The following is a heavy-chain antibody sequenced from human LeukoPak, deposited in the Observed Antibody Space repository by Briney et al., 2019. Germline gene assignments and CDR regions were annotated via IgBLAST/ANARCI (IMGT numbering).Heavy chain of an antibody. J-gene: IGHJ4*02. V-gene: IGHV1-3*01. CDR3: ARVSTLRHRLDY. CDR2: INAGNGNT. CDR1: GYTFTSYA. D-gene: IGHD4-17*01. Sequence: ASVKVSCKASGYTFTSYAMHWVRQAPGQRLEWMGWINAGNGNTKYSQKFQGRVTITRDTSASTAYMELSSLRSEDTAVYYCARVSTLRHRLDYRGQGTLVTVSS.